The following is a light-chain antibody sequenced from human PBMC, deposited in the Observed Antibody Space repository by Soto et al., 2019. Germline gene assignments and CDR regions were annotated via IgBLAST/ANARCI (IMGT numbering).Light chain of an antibody. V-gene: IGLV3-1*01. CDR1: KLGNKF. J-gene: IGLJ1*01. Sequence: SYELTQPPSVSVSPGQTASITCSGPKLGNKFASWYQQRPGQSPVLVISQDNKRPSGIPERVSGSNSGNTATLTISGTQAVDEADYYCQAWDSGTYVFGPGTKLTVL. CDR2: QDN. CDR3: QAWDSGTYV.